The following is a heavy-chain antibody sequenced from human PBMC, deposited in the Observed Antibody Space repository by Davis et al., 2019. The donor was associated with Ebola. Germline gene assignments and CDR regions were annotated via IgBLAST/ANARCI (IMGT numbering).Heavy chain of an antibody. CDR2: IKQDGSEK. CDR1: RFTFSSYW. D-gene: IGHD6-19*01. Sequence: GESLKISCAASRFTFSSYWMSWVRQAPGKGLEWVANIKQDGSEKYYVDSVKGRFTISRDNAKNSLYLQMNSLKTEDTAVYYCTRHVGWGGWYSRDWGQGTLVTVSS. CDR3: TRHVGWGGWYSRD. J-gene: IGHJ4*02. V-gene: IGHV3-7*03.